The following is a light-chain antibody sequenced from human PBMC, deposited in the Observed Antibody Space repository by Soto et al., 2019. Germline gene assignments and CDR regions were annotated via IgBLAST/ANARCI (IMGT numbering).Light chain of an antibody. Sequence: DIQMTQSPSSLSASVGDRVTITCRASPVVSSYLLWYQQRQGTAPKLLIYAASNLLSGVPSRFSVSGSGTNFTLTISSLQPEDFANYYCQQSYKTPHTFGQGTKRETK. J-gene: IGKJ2*01. V-gene: IGKV1-39*01. CDR3: QQSYKTPHT. CDR1: PVVSSY. CDR2: AAS.